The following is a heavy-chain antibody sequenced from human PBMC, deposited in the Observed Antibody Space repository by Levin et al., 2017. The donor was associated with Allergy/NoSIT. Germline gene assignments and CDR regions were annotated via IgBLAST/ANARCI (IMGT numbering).Heavy chain of an antibody. Sequence: GGSLRLSCAASGFTVSSNYMSWVRQAPGKGLEWVSVIYSGGSTYYADSVKGRFTISRDNSKNTLYLQMNSLRAEDTAVYYCARKAPVIAPLTRGRPQENWGQGTLVTVSS. CDR3: ARKAPVIAPLTRGRPQEN. D-gene: IGHD6-13*01. CDR1: GFTVSSNY. V-gene: IGHV3-53*01. J-gene: IGHJ4*02. CDR2: IYSGGST.